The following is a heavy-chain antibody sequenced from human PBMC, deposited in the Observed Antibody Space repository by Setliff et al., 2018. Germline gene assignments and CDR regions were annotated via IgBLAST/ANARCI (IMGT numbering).Heavy chain of an antibody. CDR1: GGTFSSYD. J-gene: IGHJ6*03. CDR2: IIPIFGTA. Sequence: SVKVSCKASGGTFSSYDISWVRQAPGQGLEWMGRIIPIFGTANYAQKFQGRVTITADKSTSTAYMELSRLRSEDTAVYYCAMNTLDYSYYYMGVWGKGTTVTVSS. V-gene: IGHV1-69*06. CDR3: AMNTLDYSYYYMGV. D-gene: IGHD2-2*02.